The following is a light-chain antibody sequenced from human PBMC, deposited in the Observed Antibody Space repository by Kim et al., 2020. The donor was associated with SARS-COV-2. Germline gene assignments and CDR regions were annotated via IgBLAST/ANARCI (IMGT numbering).Light chain of an antibody. V-gene: IGKV2-28*01. CDR3: MQALHTPYT. J-gene: IGKJ2*01. Sequence: GDPASISCRSSQSLLHSNGYNYLDWYLQKPGQSPQLLIYLGSNRAGVSDRFSGSGSGTDFTLTISRVEAEDVGVYYCMQALHTPYTFGQGTKLEI. CDR2: LGS. CDR1: QSLLHSNGYNY.